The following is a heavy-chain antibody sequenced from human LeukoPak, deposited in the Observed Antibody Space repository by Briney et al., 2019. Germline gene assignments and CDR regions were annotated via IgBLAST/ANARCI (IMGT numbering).Heavy chain of an antibody. V-gene: IGHV3-9*01. CDR3: AKDAYGGATFFYYMDV. CDR1: GFTFDEYA. J-gene: IGHJ6*03. CDR2: ISWNSGNI. Sequence: PGGSLRLSCAGSGFTFDEYAMHWVRQTPGKGLEWVSGISWNSGNIAYADFVGGRFTISRDNAKNSLSLQINSLSDEDTAVYYCAKDAYGGATFFYYMDVWGKGTTVTVSS. D-gene: IGHD2/OR15-2a*01.